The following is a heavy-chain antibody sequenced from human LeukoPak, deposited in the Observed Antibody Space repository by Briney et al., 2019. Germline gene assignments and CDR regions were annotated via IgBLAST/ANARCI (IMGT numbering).Heavy chain of an antibody. J-gene: IGHJ4*02. Sequence: GGSLRLSCAASGFTVSSNYMSWVRQAPGKGLEWVSVIYGGGSTYYAESVKGRFTISRDSSKNTLYLQMSSLRAEDTAVYYCARDRGIAAAMDYWGQGTLVTVSS. CDR3: ARDRGIAAAMDY. CDR1: GFTVSSNY. CDR2: IYGGGST. V-gene: IGHV3-53*01. D-gene: IGHD6-13*01.